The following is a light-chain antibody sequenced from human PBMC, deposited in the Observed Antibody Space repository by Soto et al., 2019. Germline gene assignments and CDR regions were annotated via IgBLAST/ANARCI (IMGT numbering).Light chain of an antibody. CDR3: QSYDNSLSGVV. CDR2: GDT. Sequence: QLVLTQPPSVSGAPGQRVTISCTGSSSNIGAGYDVHWYQQLPGTAPKLLIYGDTNRPSGVPDRFSGSKSGTSASLAITGLQPEDEADYYCQSYDNSLSGVVFGGGTQLTVL. V-gene: IGLV1-40*01. J-gene: IGLJ7*01. CDR1: SSNIGAGYD.